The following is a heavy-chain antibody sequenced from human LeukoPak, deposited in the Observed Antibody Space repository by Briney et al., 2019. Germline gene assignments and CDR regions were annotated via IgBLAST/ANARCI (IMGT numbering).Heavy chain of an antibody. CDR1: GGSISSGGYY. V-gene: IGHV4-31*01. CDR3: ATRVCGGDCYLDY. J-gene: IGHJ4*02. Sequence: PSQTLSLICTVSGGSISSGGYYWSWIRQHPGKGLEWIGYIYYSGSTYYNPSLKSQVTISVDTSKNQFSLKLSSVTAADTAVYYCATRVCGGDCYLDYWGQGTLVTVSS. CDR2: IYYSGST. D-gene: IGHD2-21*02.